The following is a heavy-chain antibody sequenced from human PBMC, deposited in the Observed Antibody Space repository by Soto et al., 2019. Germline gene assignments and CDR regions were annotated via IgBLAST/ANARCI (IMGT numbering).Heavy chain of an antibody. CDR2: IWYDGSNK. CDR3: ARVRLGGSYEYYYYYGMDV. V-gene: IGHV3-33*01. Sequence: GGSLRLSCAASGFTFSSYGMHWVRQAPGKGLEWVAVIWYDGSNKYYADSVKGRFTISRDNSKNTLYLQMNSLRAEDTAVYYCARVRLGGSYEYYYYYGMDVWGQGTTVTVYS. D-gene: IGHD1-26*01. J-gene: IGHJ6*02. CDR1: GFTFSSYG.